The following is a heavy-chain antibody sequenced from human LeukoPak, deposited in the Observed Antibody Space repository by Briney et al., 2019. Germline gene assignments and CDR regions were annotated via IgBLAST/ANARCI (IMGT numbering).Heavy chain of an antibody. J-gene: IGHJ4*02. CDR2: IWNDGSNK. CDR3: ASTSWELPDY. V-gene: IGHV3-33*01. D-gene: IGHD1-26*01. Sequence: GGSLRLSCAASGFTFDTYGIHWVRQAPGKGLEWVAVIWNDGSNKYYADSVKGRFTISRDNAKNSLYLQMNSLRAEDTAVYYCASTSWELPDYWGQGTLVTVSS. CDR1: GFTFDTYG.